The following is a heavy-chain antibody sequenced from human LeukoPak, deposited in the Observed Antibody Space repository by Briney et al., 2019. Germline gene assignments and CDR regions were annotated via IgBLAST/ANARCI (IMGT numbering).Heavy chain of an antibody. CDR3: ARGRKRYCSSTSCRLPDAFDI. Sequence: SETLSLTCAVSGGSISSGGYSWSWIRQPPGKGLEWIGYIYHSGSTYYNLSLKSRVTISVDRSKNQFSLKLSSVTAADTAVYYCARGRKRYCSSTSCRLPDAFDIWGQGTMVTVSS. J-gene: IGHJ3*02. CDR2: IYHSGST. V-gene: IGHV4-30-2*01. D-gene: IGHD2-2*01. CDR1: GGSISSGGYS.